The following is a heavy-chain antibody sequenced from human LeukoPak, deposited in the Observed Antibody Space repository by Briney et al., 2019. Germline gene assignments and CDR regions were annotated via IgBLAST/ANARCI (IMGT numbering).Heavy chain of an antibody. D-gene: IGHD3-10*01. CDR2: ISGSGGST. V-gene: IGHV3-23*01. J-gene: IGHJ4*02. Sequence: QAGGSLRLSCAASGFTFSSYAMSWVRQAPGKGLEWVSAISGSGGSTYYADSVKGRFTISRDNSKNTLYLQMDYLRPEDTAVYYCAKETYYYSSVDYWGQGTLVTVSS. CDR3: AKETYYYSSVDY. CDR1: GFTFSSYA.